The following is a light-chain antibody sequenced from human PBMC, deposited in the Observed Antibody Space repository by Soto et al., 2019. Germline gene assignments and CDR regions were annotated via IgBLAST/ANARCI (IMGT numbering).Light chain of an antibody. V-gene: IGKV3-11*01. CDR1: QSAGNF. CDR3: QQRSNWPPIT. CDR2: YIS. J-gene: IGKJ5*01. Sequence: EIVMTQSPATLSVSPGETASLSCRASQSAGNFLAWYQQKPGQAPRLLIYYISTRATGIPARFSGSGSGTDFTLTISSLEPEDFAVYYCQQRSNWPPITVGQGTRLEIK.